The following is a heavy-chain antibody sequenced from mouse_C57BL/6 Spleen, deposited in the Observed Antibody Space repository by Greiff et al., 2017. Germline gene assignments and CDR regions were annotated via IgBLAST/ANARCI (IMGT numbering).Heavy chain of an antibody. CDR3: ARITRDWYFDV. D-gene: IGHD1-3*01. CDR2: IYPSDSET. CDR1: GYTFTSYW. J-gene: IGHJ1*03. Sequence: QVQLQQPGAELVKPGASVKLSCKASGYTFTSYWMDWVKQRPGQGLEWIGNIYPSDSETHYNQKFKDKATLTVDKSSSTAYMQLSSLTSEDSAVXYCARITRDWYFDVWGTGTTVTVSS. V-gene: IGHV1-61*01.